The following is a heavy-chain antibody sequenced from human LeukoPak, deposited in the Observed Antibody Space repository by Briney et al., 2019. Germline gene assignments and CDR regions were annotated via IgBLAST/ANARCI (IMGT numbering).Heavy chain of an antibody. D-gene: IGHD1-26*01. J-gene: IGHJ3*02. V-gene: IGHV4-38-2*01. Sequence: SETLSLTCAVSGYSISSGYYWGWIRQPPGKGLEWIGSIYHSGSTYYNPSLKSRVTISVDTSKNQFSLKLSSVTAADTAVYYCARHAGGSYAAAFDIRGQGTMVTVSS. CDR2: IYHSGST. CDR3: ARHAGGSYAAAFDI. CDR1: GYSISSGYY.